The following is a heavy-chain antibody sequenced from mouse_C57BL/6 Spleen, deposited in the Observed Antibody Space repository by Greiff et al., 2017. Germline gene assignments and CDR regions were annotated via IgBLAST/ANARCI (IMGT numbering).Heavy chain of an antibody. Sequence: QVQLKESGPGLVAPSQSLSIPCTVSGFSLTSYAISWVRLPPGTGLAWLGVIWTGGGTNYTSALKSTLSISKDNSKSQGFLKMNILQTDDTARYYCARAIYYYGSSYSMDYWGQGTSVTVSS. CDR1: GFSLTSYA. J-gene: IGHJ4*01. CDR3: ARAIYYYGSSYSMDY. D-gene: IGHD1-1*01. V-gene: IGHV2-9-1*01. CDR2: IWTGGGT.